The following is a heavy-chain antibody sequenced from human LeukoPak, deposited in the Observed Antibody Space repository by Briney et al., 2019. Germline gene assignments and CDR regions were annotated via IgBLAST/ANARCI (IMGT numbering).Heavy chain of an antibody. J-gene: IGHJ4*02. CDR1: GGSFSGYY. D-gene: IGHD5-24*01. Sequence: SETLSLTCAVYGGSFSGYYWSWIRQPPGKGLEWIGEINHSGSTNFNPSLKSRVTMSVDTSKNQFSLKLSSVTAADTAVYYCARARDGVLDYWGQGTLVTVSS. CDR3: ARARDGVLDY. V-gene: IGHV4-34*01. CDR2: INHSGST.